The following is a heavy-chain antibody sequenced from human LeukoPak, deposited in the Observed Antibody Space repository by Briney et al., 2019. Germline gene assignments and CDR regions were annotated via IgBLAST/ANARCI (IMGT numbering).Heavy chain of an antibody. Sequence: GGSLRLSCAASGFTFSSYAMHWVRQAPGKGLEWVAVISYDGSNKYYADSVKGRFTISRDNSKNTLYLQMNSLRAEDTAVYYCARGPEASGASYGDGIDPWGQGILVTVSS. J-gene: IGHJ5*02. CDR2: ISYDGSNK. V-gene: IGHV3-30-3*01. CDR3: ARGPEASGASYGDGIDP. D-gene: IGHD4-17*01. CDR1: GFTFSSYA.